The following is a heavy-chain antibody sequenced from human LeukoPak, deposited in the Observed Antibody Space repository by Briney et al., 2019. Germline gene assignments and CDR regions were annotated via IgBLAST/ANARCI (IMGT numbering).Heavy chain of an antibody. CDR2: IYYSGST. Sequence: ASETLSLTCTGSGVSISSYYWSWIRQPPGKGLEWIGYIYYSGSTNYNPSLKSRVTISVDTSKNQFSLKLSSVTAADTAVYYCARGPSRDIVATIYNENWFDPWGQGTLVTVSS. V-gene: IGHV4-59*12. CDR1: GVSISSYY. D-gene: IGHD5-12*01. CDR3: ARGPSRDIVATIYNENWFDP. J-gene: IGHJ5*02.